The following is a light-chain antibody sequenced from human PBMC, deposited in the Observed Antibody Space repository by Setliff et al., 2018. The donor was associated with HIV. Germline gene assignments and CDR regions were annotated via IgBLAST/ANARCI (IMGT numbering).Light chain of an antibody. CDR3: CSYAGSYTYV. CDR2: DVS. J-gene: IGLJ1*01. CDR1: SSDVGGYNY. Sequence: QSVLTQPRSVSGSPGQSVTISCTGTSSDVGGYNYVSWYQQHPGKAPKLMIYDVSKRPSGVPDRFSGSKSGNTASLTISGLQAADEADYYCCSYAGSYTYVFGTGTKVTV. V-gene: IGLV2-11*01.